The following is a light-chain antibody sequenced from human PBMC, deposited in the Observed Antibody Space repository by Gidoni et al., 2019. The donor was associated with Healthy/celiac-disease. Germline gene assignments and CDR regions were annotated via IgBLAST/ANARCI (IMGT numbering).Light chain of an antibody. J-gene: IGLJ2*01. Sequence: QSVLPQPPSASGTPGQRVTISCSGSSSNIGSNTVNWYQQLPGTAPKLLIYSNNQRPSGVPDRFSGSKSGTSASLAISGLQSEDEADYYCAAWDDSLSDVVFGGGTKLTVL. CDR2: SNN. CDR1: SSNIGSNT. CDR3: AAWDDSLSDVV. V-gene: IGLV1-44*01.